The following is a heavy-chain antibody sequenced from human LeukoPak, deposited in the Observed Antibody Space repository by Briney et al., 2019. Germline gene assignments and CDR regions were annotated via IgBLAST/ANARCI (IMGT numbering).Heavy chain of an antibody. Sequence: PGGSLRLSCAASGFTFDDYAIHWVRQAPGRGLEGVSGITWNSGNIGYADSVKGRFTISRDNAKNSLYLQMNSLRAEDTALYYCAKDSSGWYRGAFDIWGQGTMVTVSS. D-gene: IGHD6-19*01. CDR1: GFTFDDYA. CDR3: AKDSSGWYRGAFDI. CDR2: ITWNSGNI. V-gene: IGHV3-9*01. J-gene: IGHJ3*02.